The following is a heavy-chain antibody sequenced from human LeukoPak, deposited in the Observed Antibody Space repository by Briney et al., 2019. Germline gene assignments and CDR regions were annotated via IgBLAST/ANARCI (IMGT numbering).Heavy chain of an antibody. Sequence: PGGSLRLFCAASGFTFSSYDMSWVRQAPGKGREWGTANSGRCGSTYYTDSVKGRFTISRDNSKNTMYLKMNSPRAEDTAVYYCAKVLVVVAASCFDYWGQGTLVTVSS. CDR2: NSGRCGST. V-gene: IGHV3-23*01. CDR3: AKVLVVVAASCFDY. CDR1: GFTFSSYD. J-gene: IGHJ4*02. D-gene: IGHD2-15*01.